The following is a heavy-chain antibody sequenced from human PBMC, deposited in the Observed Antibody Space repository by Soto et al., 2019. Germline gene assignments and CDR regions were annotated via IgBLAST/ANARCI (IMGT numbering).Heavy chain of an antibody. CDR2: IFSNDEK. CDR1: GFSLSNVRMG. D-gene: IGHD2-15*01. J-gene: IGHJ4*02. CDR3: ARTSIVSFLFDY. V-gene: IGHV2-26*01. Sequence: QVTLKESGPVLVKPTETLTLTCTVSGFSLSNVRMGVSWIRQLPGKALEWLAHIFSNDEKFYSTSLKNRLTISKDTSRGQVVFTMSDMDPVDTATYYCARTSIVSFLFDYWGQGTVVTVSS.